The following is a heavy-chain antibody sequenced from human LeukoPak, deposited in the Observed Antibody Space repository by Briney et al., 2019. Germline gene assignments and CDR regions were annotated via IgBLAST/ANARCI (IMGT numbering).Heavy chain of an antibody. CDR2: ISSSSSYI. V-gene: IGHV3-21*01. D-gene: IGHD2-21*02. Sequence: PGGSLRLSCAASGFTFSSYSMNWVRQAPGKGLEWVSSISSSSSYIYYADSVKGRFTISRDNAKNSLYLQMNSLRAEDTAVYYCAREGVAYCGGDCYFVYWGQGTLVTVSS. CDR1: GFTFSSYS. J-gene: IGHJ4*02. CDR3: AREGVAYCGGDCYFVY.